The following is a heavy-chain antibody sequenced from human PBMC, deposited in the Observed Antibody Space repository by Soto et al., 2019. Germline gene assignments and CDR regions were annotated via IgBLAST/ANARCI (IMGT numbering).Heavy chain of an antibody. J-gene: IGHJ6*02. D-gene: IGHD2-8*01. CDR3: ARGDSTDCSNGVCSFFYNHDMDV. V-gene: IGHV1-2*04. CDR2: INPKSGGT. CDR1: GYSFTDSH. Sequence: ASVKVSCKASGYSFTDSHIHWVRQAPGQGLEWLGRINPKSGGTSTAQKFQGWVTMTTDTSISTASMELTRLTSDDTAIYYCARGDSTDCSNGVCSFFYNHDMDVWGQGTTVTVSS.